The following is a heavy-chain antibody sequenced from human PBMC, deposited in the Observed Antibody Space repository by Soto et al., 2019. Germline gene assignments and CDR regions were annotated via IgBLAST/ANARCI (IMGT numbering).Heavy chain of an antibody. Sequence: QVQLVQSGAEVKKPGSSVKVSCKASGGTFGSNGITWARQAPGQGIEWMGGIIPIFGTTNYAQKFQGRVTITADESTSTAYMELSSLSSEDTAVYYCARGTAYSGSALHYKYHYGMDVWGQGTTVTVSS. CDR3: ARGTAYSGSALHYKYHYGMDV. CDR2: IIPIFGTT. CDR1: GGTFGSNG. J-gene: IGHJ6*02. D-gene: IGHD5-12*01. V-gene: IGHV1-69*01.